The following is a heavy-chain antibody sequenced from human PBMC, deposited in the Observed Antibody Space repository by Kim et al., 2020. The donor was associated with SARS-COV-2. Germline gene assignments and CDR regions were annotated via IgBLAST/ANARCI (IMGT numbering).Heavy chain of an antibody. CDR2: IYHSGST. D-gene: IGHD2-2*01. V-gene: IGHV4-30-2*01. CDR1: GGSISSGGYS. J-gene: IGHJ6*03. CDR3: ARAGSTPDYYYYMDV. Sequence: SETLSLTCAVSGGSISSGGYSWSWIRQPPGKGLEWIGYIYHSGSTYYNPSLKSRVTISVDRSKNQFSLKLSSVTAADTAVYYCARAGSTPDYYYYMDVWGKGTTVTVSS.